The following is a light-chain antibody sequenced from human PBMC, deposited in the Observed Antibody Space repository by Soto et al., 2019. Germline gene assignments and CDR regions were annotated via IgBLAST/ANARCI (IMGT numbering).Light chain of an antibody. Sequence: EIVLTQSPGTLSLSPGEVATLSCRASQSLSGNYLAWYQQKPGQALRLLIFGVSSRATGILDRFSGRGSGTDFTLTVYRLEPEDFAVYYCLHYGSFPYTCGGGTKLEIK. J-gene: IGKJ2*01. CDR2: GVS. CDR3: LHYGSFPYT. CDR1: QSLSGNY. V-gene: IGKV3-20*01.